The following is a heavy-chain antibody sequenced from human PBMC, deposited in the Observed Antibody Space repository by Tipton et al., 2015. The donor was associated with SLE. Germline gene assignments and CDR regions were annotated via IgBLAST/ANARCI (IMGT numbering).Heavy chain of an antibody. CDR2: INHSGST. CDR1: GGSFSGYY. Sequence: LRLSCAVYGGSFSGYYWSWIRQPPGKGLEWIGEINHSGSTNYNPSLKSRVTISVDTSKNHFSLKLSSVTAADTAVYYCARGGRGAAASDYFDYWGQGTLVTVSS. J-gene: IGHJ4*02. CDR3: ARGGRGAAASDYFDY. D-gene: IGHD6-13*01. V-gene: IGHV4-34*01.